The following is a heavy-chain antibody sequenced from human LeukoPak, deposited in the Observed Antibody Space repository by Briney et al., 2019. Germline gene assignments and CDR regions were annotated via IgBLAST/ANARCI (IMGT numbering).Heavy chain of an antibody. J-gene: IGHJ4*02. Sequence: SSETLSLTCTVSGGSISSSSYYWGWIRQPPGKGLEWIGSIYYSGSTYYNPSLKSRVTISVDTSKNQFSLKLSSVTAADTAVYYCARAGVIYDILTGYYFGPNHLFDYWGQGTLVTVSS. CDR3: ARAGVIYDILTGYYFGPNHLFDY. CDR2: IYYSGST. D-gene: IGHD3-9*01. V-gene: IGHV4-39*07. CDR1: GGSISSSSYY.